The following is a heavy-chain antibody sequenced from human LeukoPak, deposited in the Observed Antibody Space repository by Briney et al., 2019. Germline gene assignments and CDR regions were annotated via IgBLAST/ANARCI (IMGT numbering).Heavy chain of an antibody. D-gene: IGHD3-22*01. J-gene: IGHJ5*02. V-gene: IGHV3-48*03. Sequence: GGSLRLSCAASGFTFRNYAMNWVRQAPGKGLEWVSGFSGSGSTTDYADSLKGRFTVSRDNAKNSLYLQMNSLRAEDTAVYYCARVLGYYDSSGYMNWFDPWGQGTLVTVSS. CDR1: GFTFRNYA. CDR3: ARVLGYYDSSGYMNWFDP. CDR2: FSGSGSTT.